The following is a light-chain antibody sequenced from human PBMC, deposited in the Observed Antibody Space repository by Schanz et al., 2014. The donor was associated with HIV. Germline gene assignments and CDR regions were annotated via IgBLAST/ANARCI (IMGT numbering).Light chain of an antibody. CDR3: CSYTTTSTYV. V-gene: IGLV2-14*01. Sequence: QSALTQPASVSGSPGQSITISCTGTSSDVGGYNYVSWYQQHPGKAPKLMIYDVSKRPSGVPDRFSGSKSDNTASLTVSGLQAEDEADYYCCSYTTTSTYVFGAGTKLTVL. CDR2: DVS. J-gene: IGLJ1*01. CDR1: SSDVGGYNY.